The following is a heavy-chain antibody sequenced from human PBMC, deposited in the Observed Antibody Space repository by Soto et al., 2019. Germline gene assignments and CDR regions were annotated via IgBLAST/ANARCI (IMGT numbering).Heavy chain of an antibody. CDR3: AHSRGFGELAFDH. J-gene: IGHJ4*02. V-gene: IGHV2-5*02. CDR2: IYWDDDK. CDR1: GLSLSTARAS. D-gene: IGHD3-10*01. Sequence: QITLKESGPTLANPTQTLTLTCTFSGLSLSTARASVGWLRQPPGKALEWLALIYWDDDKRYSPSLESRLTITNETSTSQVVLTLSNMDPVDTATYYRAHSRGFGELAFDHWGQGTQVTVSS.